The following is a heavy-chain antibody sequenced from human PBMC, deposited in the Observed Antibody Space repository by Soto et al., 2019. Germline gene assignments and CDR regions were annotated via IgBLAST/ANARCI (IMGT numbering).Heavy chain of an antibody. CDR1: GASISNYY. V-gene: IGHV4-59*01. CDR2: IYYSGST. Sequence: PSETLSLTCTVSGASISNYYLSWIRQPPGKGLEWIGHIYYSGSTNYNPSLKGRLTLSVDTSKSQFSLELSSVSAADTAVYYCARVPIVVVPATATYYYGLDVWGQGTTVTVSS. CDR3: ARVPIVVVPATATYYYGLDV. D-gene: IGHD2-2*01. J-gene: IGHJ6*02.